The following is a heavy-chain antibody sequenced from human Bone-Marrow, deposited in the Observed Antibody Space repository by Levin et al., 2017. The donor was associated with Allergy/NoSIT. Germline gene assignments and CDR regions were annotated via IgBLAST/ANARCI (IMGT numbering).Heavy chain of an antibody. J-gene: IGHJ5*02. V-gene: IGHV3-15*01. Sequence: GGSLRLSCAASGFTFSNAWMSWVRQAPGKGLEWVGRIKSKTHGGTTDYAAPVEGRFTISRDDSKNTLYLQMNSLETEDTAVYYCTTGLLGTWGQGTLVTVSS. CDR1: GFTFSNAW. D-gene: IGHD3-10*01. CDR2: IKSKTHGGTT. CDR3: TTGLLGT.